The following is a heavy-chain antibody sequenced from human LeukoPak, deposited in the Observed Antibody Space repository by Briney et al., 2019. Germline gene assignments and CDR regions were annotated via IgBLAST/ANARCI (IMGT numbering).Heavy chain of an antibody. J-gene: IGHJ3*02. D-gene: IGHD2-2*01. Sequence: ESSETLSLTCTVSGGSISSGDYYWSWIRQPPGKGLEWIGYIYYSGSTNYNPSLKSRVTMSVDTSKNQFSLKLSSVTAADTAVYYCARDLVVVPAALGDLSRAFDIWGQGTMVTVSS. V-gene: IGHV4-61*08. CDR2: IYYSGST. CDR3: ARDLVVVPAALGDLSRAFDI. CDR1: GGSISSGDYY.